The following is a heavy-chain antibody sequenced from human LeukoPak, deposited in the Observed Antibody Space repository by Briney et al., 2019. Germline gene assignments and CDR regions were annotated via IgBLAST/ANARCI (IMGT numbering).Heavy chain of an antibody. J-gene: IGHJ4*02. V-gene: IGHV3-11*03. Sequence: VKGRFTISRDNAKNSLYLQMNSLRAEDTAVYYCARFGSGWHARFPIDYWGQGTLVTVSS. D-gene: IGHD3-10*01. CDR3: ARFGSGWHARFPIDY.